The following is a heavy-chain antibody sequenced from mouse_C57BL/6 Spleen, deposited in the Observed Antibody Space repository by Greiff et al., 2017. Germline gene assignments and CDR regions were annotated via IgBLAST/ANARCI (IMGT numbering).Heavy chain of an antibody. V-gene: IGHV1-5*01. CDR1: GYTFTSYW. CDR2: IYPGNSDT. D-gene: IGHD2-4*01. Sequence: VQLQQSGTVLVRPGASVKMSCKTSGYTFTSYWMHWVKQRPGQGLEWIGAIYPGNSDTSYNQKFKGKAKLTAVTSASTAYMELSSLTNEDSAVYYCTRKDYDVTSFDYWGQGTTLTVSS. J-gene: IGHJ2*01. CDR3: TRKDYDVTSFDY.